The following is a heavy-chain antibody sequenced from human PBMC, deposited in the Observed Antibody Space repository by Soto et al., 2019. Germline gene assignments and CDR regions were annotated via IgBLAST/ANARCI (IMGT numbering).Heavy chain of an antibody. Sequence: SETLSLTCTVSGGSISSSSYYWGWIRQPPGKGLEWIGSIYYSGSTYYNPSLKSRVTISVDTSKNQFSLKLSSVTAADTAVYYCAPLITMVRGVLSYFDYWGQGTLVTVSS. D-gene: IGHD3-10*01. J-gene: IGHJ4*02. CDR2: IYYSGST. CDR1: GGSISSSSYY. V-gene: IGHV4-39*01. CDR3: APLITMVRGVLSYFDY.